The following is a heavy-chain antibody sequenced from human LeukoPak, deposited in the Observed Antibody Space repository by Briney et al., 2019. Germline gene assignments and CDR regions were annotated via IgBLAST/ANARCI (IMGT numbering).Heavy chain of an antibody. J-gene: IGHJ5*02. CDR2: IYSGGST. CDR3: AREKLVRWFDP. CDR1: GFTVSSNY. V-gene: IGHV3-53*01. D-gene: IGHD6-13*01. Sequence: GGSLRLSCAASGFTVSSNYMSWVRQAPGKGLEWVSVIYSGGSTYYADSVKGRFTISRDNSKNTLYLQMNSLRAEDTAVYYCAREKLVRWFDPWGQGTLVTVSS.